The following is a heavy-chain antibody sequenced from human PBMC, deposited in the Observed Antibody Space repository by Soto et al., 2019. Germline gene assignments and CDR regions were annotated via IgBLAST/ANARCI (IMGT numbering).Heavy chain of an antibody. CDR3: AYLTQQQLRIFSGFFDY. CDR1: GFSLSTSGVG. J-gene: IGHJ4*02. V-gene: IGHV2-5*01. Sequence: GSGPTLVNPTQTLTLTCTFSGFSLSTSGVGVGWIRQPPGKALEWLALIYWNDDKRYSPSLKSRLTITKDTSKNQVVLTMTNMDPVDTSTYFCAYLTQQQLRIFSGFFDYWGQGTLVTVSS. D-gene: IGHD6-13*01. CDR2: IYWNDDK.